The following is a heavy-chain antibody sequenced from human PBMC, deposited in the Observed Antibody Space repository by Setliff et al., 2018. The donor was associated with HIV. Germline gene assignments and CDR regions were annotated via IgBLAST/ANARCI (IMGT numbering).Heavy chain of an antibody. D-gene: IGHD1-26*01. V-gene: IGHV4-34*01. CDR3: AREGDSLRAFDI. J-gene: IGHJ3*02. CDR1: GGSFSAYY. CDR2: INHSGST. Sequence: SETLSLTCAVYGGSFSAYYWTWIRQPPGKGLEWIGEINHSGSTYYNPSLRSRVTISVDTSKNQFSLKLPSVTAADTAVYSCAREGDSLRAFDIWGHGTMVTVSS.